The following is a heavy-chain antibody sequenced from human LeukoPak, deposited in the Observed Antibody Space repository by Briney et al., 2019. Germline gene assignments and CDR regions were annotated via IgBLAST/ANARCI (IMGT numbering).Heavy chain of an antibody. CDR2: IIPIFGTA. D-gene: IGHD2-15*01. CDR1: GYTFTSYG. J-gene: IGHJ4*02. V-gene: IGHV1-69*05. CDR3: ARDYLKVVLAATAPSAGHMDN. Sequence: ASVKVSCKASGYTFTSYGISWVRQAPGQGLEWMGGIIPIFGTANYAQKFQGRITMTRDTSTSTVYMELSSLRSEDTAVYYCARDYLKVVLAATAPSAGHMDNWGQGTLVTVSS.